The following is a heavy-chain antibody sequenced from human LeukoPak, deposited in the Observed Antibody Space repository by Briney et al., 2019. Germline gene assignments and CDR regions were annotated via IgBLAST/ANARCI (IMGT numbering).Heavy chain of an antibody. CDR3: ARDQNGYFGAFDI. Sequence: PSQTLSLTCTVSGGSISSGDYYWSWIRQPPGKGLEWIGYIYYSGSTYYNPSLKSRVTISVDTSKNQFSLKLSSVTAADTAVYYCARDQNGYFGAFDIWGQGTMVTVSS. D-gene: IGHD3-9*01. J-gene: IGHJ3*02. CDR2: IYYSGST. V-gene: IGHV4-30-4*01. CDR1: GGSISSGDYY.